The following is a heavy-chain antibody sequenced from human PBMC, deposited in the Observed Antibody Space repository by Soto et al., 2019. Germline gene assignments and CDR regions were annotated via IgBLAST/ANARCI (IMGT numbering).Heavy chain of an antibody. CDR1: GFSFNTYG. J-gene: IGHJ4*02. D-gene: IGHD2-15*01. CDR3: AKDALVGGGISAFDY. V-gene: IGHV3-30*18. Sequence: GGSLRLSCAASGFSFNTYGMYWVRQAPGKGLEWVAAISYDGSNQYHADSVKGRFTISRDNSKSTLYLQMNSLRVEDTAVYYCAKDALVGGGISAFDYWGQGTQVTVSS. CDR2: ISYDGSNQ.